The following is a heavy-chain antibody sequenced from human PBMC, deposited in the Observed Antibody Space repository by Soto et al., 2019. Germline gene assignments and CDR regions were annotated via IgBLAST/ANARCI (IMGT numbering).Heavy chain of an antibody. J-gene: IGHJ3*02. Sequence: SETLSLTCTVSGGSISSYYWSWIRQPPGKGLEWIGYIYYSGSTNYNPSLKSRVTISVDTSKNQFSLKLSSVTAADTAVYYCAREIILTGHDAFDIWGQGTMVTVSS. CDR1: GGSISSYY. CDR2: IYYSGST. D-gene: IGHD3-9*01. CDR3: AREIILTGHDAFDI. V-gene: IGHV4-59*01.